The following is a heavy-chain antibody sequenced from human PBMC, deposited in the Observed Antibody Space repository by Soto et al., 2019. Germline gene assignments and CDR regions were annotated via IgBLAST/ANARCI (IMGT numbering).Heavy chain of an antibody. CDR2: ISTDGSLT. CDR3: LGEEYDYGKGVFDY. D-gene: IGHD4-17*01. J-gene: IGHJ4*02. CDR1: GFTFTNHA. Sequence: EVQLVESGGGLVQPGGSLRLSCSGSGFTFTNHAINWVRQSPGRGLEFVGVISTDGSLTYYADSVKGRFTFSRDNSQNTVWLQMNSLRAEDTAVYHWLGEEYDYGKGVFDYWGQGTLVFVSS. V-gene: IGHV3-64D*08.